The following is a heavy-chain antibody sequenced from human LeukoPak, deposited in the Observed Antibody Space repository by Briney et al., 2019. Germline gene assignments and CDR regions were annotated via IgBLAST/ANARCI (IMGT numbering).Heavy chain of an antibody. Sequence: GRSLRLSCAAYGFTFSSYAMHWVRQAPGKGLEWVAVISYDGSNKYYADSVKGRFTISRDNSKNTLYLQMNSLRAEDTAVYYCARASSGWYVPTDYWGQGTLVTVSS. CDR2: ISYDGSNK. V-gene: IGHV3-30-3*01. CDR3: ARASSGWYVPTDY. CDR1: GFTFSSYA. D-gene: IGHD6-19*01. J-gene: IGHJ4*02.